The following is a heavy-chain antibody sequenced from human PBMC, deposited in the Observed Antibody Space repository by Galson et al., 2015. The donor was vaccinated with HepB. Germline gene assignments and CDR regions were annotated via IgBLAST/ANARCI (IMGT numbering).Heavy chain of an antibody. Sequence: SVKVSCKVSGYTLTKLSMHWVRQAPGKGLEWMGGFDPEDGETIYAQKFQGRVTMTEDTSTDTAYMELSSLRSEDTAVYYCATVGLGGVIVGPFDYWGQGTLVTVSS. CDR2: FDPEDGET. J-gene: IGHJ4*02. D-gene: IGHD3-16*02. CDR1: GYTLTKLS. V-gene: IGHV1-24*01. CDR3: ATVGLGGVIVGPFDY.